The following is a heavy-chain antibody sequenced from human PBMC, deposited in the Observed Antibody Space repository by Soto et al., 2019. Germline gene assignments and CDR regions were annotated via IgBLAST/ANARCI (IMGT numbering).Heavy chain of an antibody. Sequence: QLQLQESGPGLVKPSETLSLTCTVSGGSISSSSYYWGWIRQPPGKGLEWIGSIYYSGSTYYNPSLKSRVTISVDTSKNQFSLKLSSVTAADTAVYYCARHNIVTSGQFDPWGQGTLVTVSS. CDR3: ARHNIVTSGQFDP. CDR1: GGSISSSSYY. D-gene: IGHD5-12*01. J-gene: IGHJ5*02. V-gene: IGHV4-39*01. CDR2: IYYSGST.